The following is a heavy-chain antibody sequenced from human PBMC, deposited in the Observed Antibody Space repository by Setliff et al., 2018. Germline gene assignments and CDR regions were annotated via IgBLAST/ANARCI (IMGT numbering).Heavy chain of an antibody. CDR2: IWDDGGNK. Sequence: PGGSLRLSCAASGFTFSTYRMHWVRQAPGKGLEWVAVIWDDGGNKYHADSVKGRFTIARDSSKNTLYLQMNSLRPDDTAVYYCARTCSGSGCYAGLESWGQGTPVTVSS. J-gene: IGHJ4*02. D-gene: IGHD2-15*01. V-gene: IGHV3-33*08. CDR1: GFTFSTYR. CDR3: ARTCSGSGCYAGLES.